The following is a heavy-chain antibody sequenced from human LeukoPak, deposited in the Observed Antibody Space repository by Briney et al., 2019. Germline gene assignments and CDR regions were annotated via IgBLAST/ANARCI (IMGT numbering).Heavy chain of an antibody. CDR3: ARHGPIPDLSGYYDNWVDP. J-gene: IGHJ5*02. CDR2: MFYSGST. Sequence: PSETLSLTCTVSGGSISSYYWSWIRQPPGKGLEWIGYMFYSGSTNYNPSLKSRVTISVDASKNQFSLKLSSVTAADTAVYYCARHGPIPDLSGYYDNWVDPWGQGTLVTVSS. D-gene: IGHD3-9*01. V-gene: IGHV4-59*08. CDR1: GGSISSYY.